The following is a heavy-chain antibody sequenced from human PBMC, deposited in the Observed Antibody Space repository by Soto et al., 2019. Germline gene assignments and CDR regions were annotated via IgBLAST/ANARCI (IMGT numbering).Heavy chain of an antibody. Sequence: ASLKVSCKASGYTFTGYYMHWVRQAPGQGLEWMGWINPNSGGTNYAQKFQGWVTMTRDTSISTAYMELSRLRSDDTAVYYCARDSSPADYSSSWYVPLGMDVWGQGTTVTVSS. CDR3: ARDSSPADYSSSWYVPLGMDV. CDR1: GYTFTGYY. J-gene: IGHJ6*02. CDR2: INPNSGGT. V-gene: IGHV1-2*04. D-gene: IGHD6-13*01.